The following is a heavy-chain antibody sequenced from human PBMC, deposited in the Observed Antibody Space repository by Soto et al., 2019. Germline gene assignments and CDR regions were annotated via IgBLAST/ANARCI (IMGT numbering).Heavy chain of an antibody. CDR3: ARGIAAAGTEGSWFDP. Sequence: ASVKVSCKASGYTFPSYGMSGVRQAPRQGLEWMGWISAYNGNTNYAQKLQGRVTMTTDTSTSTAYMELRSLRSDDTAVYYRARGIAAAGTEGSWFDPWGQGTLVTVSS. V-gene: IGHV1-18*01. D-gene: IGHD6-13*01. J-gene: IGHJ5*02. CDR1: GYTFPSYG. CDR2: ISAYNGNT.